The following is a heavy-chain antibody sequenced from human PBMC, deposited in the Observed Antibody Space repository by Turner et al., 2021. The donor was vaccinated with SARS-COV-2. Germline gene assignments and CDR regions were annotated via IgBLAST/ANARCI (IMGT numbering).Heavy chain of an antibody. J-gene: IGHJ6*02. Sequence: QVQLVQSGAEVKKPGSSVKVSCKASGGTFSTYAISWVRQAPGQGLEWMGGIIPILGIANDAQKFQGRVTSTADKSSSTAYMELSSLRSEDTAVYYCARVVGGFGELGYYFYYGMDVWGQGTTVTVSS. CDR2: IIPILGIA. CDR3: ARVVGGFGELGYYFYYGMDV. D-gene: IGHD3-10*01. CDR1: GGTFSTYA. V-gene: IGHV1-69*10.